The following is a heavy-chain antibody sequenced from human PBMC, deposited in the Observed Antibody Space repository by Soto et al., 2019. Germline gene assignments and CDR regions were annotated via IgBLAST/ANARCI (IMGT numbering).Heavy chain of an antibody. CDR2: KSYDGSNK. D-gene: IGHD2-15*01. Sequence: GGSLRLSCAASGFTFSSYGMHWVRQAPGKGLEWVAVKSYDGSNKYYADSVKGRFTISRDNSKNTLYLQMNSLRAEDTAVYYCAKPNCSGGSCYSYFDYWGQGTLVTVSS. V-gene: IGHV3-30*18. CDR3: AKPNCSGGSCYSYFDY. J-gene: IGHJ4*02. CDR1: GFTFSSYG.